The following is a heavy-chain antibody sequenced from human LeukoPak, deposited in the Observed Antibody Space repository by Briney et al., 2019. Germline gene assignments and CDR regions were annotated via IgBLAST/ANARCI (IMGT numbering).Heavy chain of an antibody. J-gene: IGHJ4*02. D-gene: IGHD4-17*01. CDR2: IKSKTDGGTT. CDR3: TTDPAEGNDYGDWY. CDR1: GFTFSNAW. Sequence: PGGSLRLSCAASGFTFSNAWMSWVRQAPGKGLEWVGRIKSKTDGGTTDYAAPVKGRFTISRDDSKNTLYLQMNSLRTEDTAVYYCTTDPAEGNDYGDWYWGQGTLVTVSS. V-gene: IGHV3-15*01.